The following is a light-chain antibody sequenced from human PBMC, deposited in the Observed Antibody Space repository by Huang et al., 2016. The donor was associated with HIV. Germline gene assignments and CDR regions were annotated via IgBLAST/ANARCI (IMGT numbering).Light chain of an antibody. J-gene: IGKJ5*01. CDR2: AAS. CDR1: QGIYSY. V-gene: IGKV1-9*01. CDR3: QQLNSYPLS. Sequence: IQLTQSPSSLSASVGDRVTITCRASQGIYSYFAWYQQKPGKATNLLINAASTLQSGVPSRFSGSGSGTDFTLTISSLQPEDFATYYCQQLNSYPLSFGQGTRLEIK.